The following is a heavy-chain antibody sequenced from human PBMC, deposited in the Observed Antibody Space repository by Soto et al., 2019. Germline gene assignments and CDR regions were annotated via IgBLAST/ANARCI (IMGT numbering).Heavy chain of an antibody. CDR3: ARGRGGGLWVNWFDP. CDR2: IIPIFGTA. CDR1: GGTFSSYA. D-gene: IGHD3-16*01. J-gene: IGHJ5*02. Sequence: QVQLVQSGAEVKKPGSSVKVSCKASGGTFSSYAISWVRQAPGQGLEWMGGIIPIFGTANYAQKFQGRVTITADKSTNTPYRGRSGLKAEDSAVYFWARGRGGGLWVNWFDPWGQGTLVTVSS. V-gene: IGHV1-69*06.